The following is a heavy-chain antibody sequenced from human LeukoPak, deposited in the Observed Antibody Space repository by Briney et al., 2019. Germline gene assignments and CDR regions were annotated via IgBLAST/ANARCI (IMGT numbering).Heavy chain of an antibody. CDR3: ARQLVVPAAPPGCFDL. J-gene: IGHJ2*01. CDR2: IYYSGST. Sequence: KSSETLSLTCTVSGGSISSYYRSWIRQPPGKGLEWIGYIYYSGSTNYNPSLKSRVTISVDTSKNQFSLKLSSVTAADTAVYYCARQLVVPAAPPGCFDLWGRGTLVTVSS. CDR1: GGSISSYY. V-gene: IGHV4-59*08. D-gene: IGHD2-2*01.